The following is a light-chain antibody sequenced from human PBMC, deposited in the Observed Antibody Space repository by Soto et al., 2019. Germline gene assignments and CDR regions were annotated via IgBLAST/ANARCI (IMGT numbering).Light chain of an antibody. J-gene: IGKJ1*01. CDR2: GAS. CDR1: QSVSSSY. CDR3: QQYGSAPPT. Sequence: EIVLTQSPGTLSLSPGERATLSCRASQSVSSSYLAWYQQKPGQAPRLLIYGASSRATGISDRFSGSGSGTDFTLTISRLEPEDFAVYYCQQYGSAPPTLGQGTKVDIK. V-gene: IGKV3-20*01.